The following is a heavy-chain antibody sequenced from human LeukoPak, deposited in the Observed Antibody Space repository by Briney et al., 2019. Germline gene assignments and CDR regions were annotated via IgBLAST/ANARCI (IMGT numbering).Heavy chain of an antibody. CDR1: GDSISSGGYY. CDR2: IHYSGST. J-gene: IGHJ4*02. D-gene: IGHD1-14*01. Sequence: SSETLSLTCTVSGDSISSGGYYWSWIRQHPGKGLEWIGYIHYSGSTFYSPSLKSRLIISVDTSKNQFSLKLRSVTAADTAVYYCARRGAGGIDFDYWGQGTLVTVSS. CDR3: ARRGAGGIDFDY. V-gene: IGHV4-31*03.